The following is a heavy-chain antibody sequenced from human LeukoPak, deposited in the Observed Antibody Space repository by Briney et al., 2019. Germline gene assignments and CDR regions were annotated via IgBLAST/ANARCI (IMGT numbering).Heavy chain of an antibody. Sequence: ASVKVSCKASGYTFTCYYMHWVRQAPGQGLGWMGWINPNSGGTNYAQKCHGRVTMTRDTSISTAYIELSRLRSDDTAVYYCARGSPVAGNMKVLGYWGQGTLVTVSS. J-gene: IGHJ4*02. V-gene: IGHV1-2*02. CDR3: ARGSPVAGNMKVLGY. CDR2: INPNSGGT. D-gene: IGHD6-19*01. CDR1: GYTFTCYY.